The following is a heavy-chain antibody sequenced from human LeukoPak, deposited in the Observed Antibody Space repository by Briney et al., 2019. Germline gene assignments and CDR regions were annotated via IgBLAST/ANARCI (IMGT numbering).Heavy chain of an antibody. V-gene: IGHV4-34*01. CDR1: GFTFSDYY. CDR3: ASLNMIVVVKAVEWFDP. J-gene: IGHJ5*02. CDR2: IYHSGST. Sequence: PGGSLRLSCAASGFTFSDYYMSWIRQPPGKGLEWIGEIYHSGSTNYNPSLKSRVTISVDKSKNQFSLKLSSVTAADTAVYYCASLNMIVVVKAVEWFDPWGQGTLVTVSS. D-gene: IGHD3-22*01.